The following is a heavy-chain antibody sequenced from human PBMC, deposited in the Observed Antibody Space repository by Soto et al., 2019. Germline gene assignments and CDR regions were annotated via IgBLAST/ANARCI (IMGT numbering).Heavy chain of an antibody. D-gene: IGHD3-3*01. CDR2: IIPIFGTA. CDR3: AREDDFWSVNPPPNGFAP. V-gene: IGHV1-69*13. CDR1: GGTFSSYA. J-gene: IGHJ5*02. Sequence: ASVKVSCKAPGGTFSSYAISWVRQAPGQGLEWMGGIIPIFGTANYAQKFQGRVTSTADESTSTAYMELSSLRSEDTAVYYCAREDDFWSVNPPPNGFAPWGKGTLVTVSS.